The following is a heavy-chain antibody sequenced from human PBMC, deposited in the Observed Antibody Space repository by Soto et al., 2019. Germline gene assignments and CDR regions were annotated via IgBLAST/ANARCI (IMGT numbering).Heavy chain of an antibody. Sequence: GASGKVCCKASGFTFTSSAVQWVRQARGQRLEWIGWIVVGSGNTNYAQKFQERVTITRDMSTSTAYMELSSLRSEDTAVYYCAAGRYTMNPIAVAADHYYYGMDVWGQGTTVTVSS. CDR2: IVVGSGNT. J-gene: IGHJ6*02. CDR3: AAGRYTMNPIAVAADHYYYGMDV. V-gene: IGHV1-58*01. D-gene: IGHD6-19*01. CDR1: GFTFTSSA.